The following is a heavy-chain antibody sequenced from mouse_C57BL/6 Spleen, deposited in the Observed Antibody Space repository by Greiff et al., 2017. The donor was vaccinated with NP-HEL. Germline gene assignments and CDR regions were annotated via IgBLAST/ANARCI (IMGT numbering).Heavy chain of an antibody. D-gene: IGHD1-1*01. Sequence: QVQLQQPGAELVRPGSSVKLSCKASGYTFTSYWMDWVKQRPGQGLEWIGNIYPSDSETHYNQKFKDKATLTVDKSSSTAYMQLSSLTSEDSAVYYCARDTTGPRDYWGQGTLVTVSA. CDR2: IYPSDSET. CDR1: GYTFTSYW. J-gene: IGHJ3*01. CDR3: ARDTTGPRDY. V-gene: IGHV1-61*01.